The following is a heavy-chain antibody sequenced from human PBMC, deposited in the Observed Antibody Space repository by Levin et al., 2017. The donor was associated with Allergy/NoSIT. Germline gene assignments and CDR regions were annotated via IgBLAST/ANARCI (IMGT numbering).Heavy chain of an antibody. CDR3: ARSMQSGYSYGLAPN. V-gene: IGHV1-18*01. CDR1: GYTFTSYG. D-gene: IGHD5-18*01. CDR2: ISAYNGNT. J-gene: IGHJ4*02. Sequence: ASVKVSCKASGYTFTSYGISWVRQAPGQGLEWMGWISAYNGNTNYAQKIQGRVTMTTDTSTSTAYMELRSLRSDDTAVYYCARSMQSGYSYGLAPNWGQGTLVTVSS.